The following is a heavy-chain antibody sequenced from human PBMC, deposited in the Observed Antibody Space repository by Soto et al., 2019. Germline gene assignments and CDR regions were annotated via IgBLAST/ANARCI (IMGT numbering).Heavy chain of an antibody. CDR2: ISGSGGST. J-gene: IGHJ6*02. V-gene: IGHV3-23*01. CDR3: ARAGVVPPSAYYYFGMAV. Sequence: EVQLLESGGGLVQPGGSLRLSCAASGFTFGNYAMTWVRQAPGKGLEWVSGISGSGGSTYYADSVKGRFTISRDSAKNTLYLQMNSLRAEDTAVYYCARAGVVPPSAYYYFGMAVWGQGTTVTVSS. CDR1: GFTFGNYA. D-gene: IGHD3-3*01.